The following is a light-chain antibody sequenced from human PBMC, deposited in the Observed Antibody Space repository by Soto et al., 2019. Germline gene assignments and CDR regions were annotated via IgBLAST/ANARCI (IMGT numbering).Light chain of an antibody. CDR3: QQLNSYPLYT. J-gene: IGKJ2*01. CDR2: AAS. CDR1: QGIASY. Sequence: DIQLTQSPSFLSASAGDRVTITCRASQGIASYLAWYQQKPGKAPKLLIYAASTMQSGVPSRFSGSGSGTDFTLTISSLQPEDFATYYCQQLNSYPLYTFGQGTKLDIK. V-gene: IGKV1-9*01.